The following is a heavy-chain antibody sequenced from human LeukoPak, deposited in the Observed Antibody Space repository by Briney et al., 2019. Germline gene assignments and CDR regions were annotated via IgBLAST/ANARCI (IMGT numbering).Heavy chain of an antibody. CDR1: GFTFDDYA. CDR2: ISWNSGSI. V-gene: IGHV3-9*01. CDR3: AKAYHDSSGYVFGY. D-gene: IGHD3-22*01. J-gene: IGHJ4*02. Sequence: SGGSLRLSCAASGFTFDDYAMHWVRQAPGKGLEWVSGISWNSGSIGYADSVKGRFTISRDNAKNSLYLQMNSLRAEDTALYYCAKAYHDSSGYVFGYWGQGTLVTVSS.